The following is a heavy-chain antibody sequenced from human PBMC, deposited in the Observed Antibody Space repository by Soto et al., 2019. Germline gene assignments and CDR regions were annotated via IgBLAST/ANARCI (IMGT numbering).Heavy chain of an antibody. J-gene: IGHJ4*02. CDR2: INHSGST. CDR1: GGSFSGYS. CDR3: ARDKITGLFDY. Sequence: XXTLSLTCAVYGGSFSGYSWPWIRQPPGTGLEWIGEINHSGSTNYNPSLKSRVTISVDTSKNQFSLKLTYVTAADTAVYYCARDKITGLFDYWGQGTLVTVSS. V-gene: IGHV4-34*01. D-gene: IGHD2-8*02.